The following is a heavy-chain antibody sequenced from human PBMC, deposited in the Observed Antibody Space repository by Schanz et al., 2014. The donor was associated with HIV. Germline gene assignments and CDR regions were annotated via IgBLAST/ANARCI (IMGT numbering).Heavy chain of an antibody. CDR1: RFTFSRYG. D-gene: IGHD2-2*02. J-gene: IGHJ4*02. CDR2: IKGNGHSA. CDR3: AKDPGILPRTYFDS. Sequence: EVQLLESGGGLVQPGGFLRLSCAASRFTFSRYGMSWVRQTPEKGLEWVSSIKGNGHSAYYADSVRGRFTISRDNSLHMLYLEMKSLRAEDTAVYYCAKDPGILPRTYFDSWGQGTPVTVSS. V-gene: IGHV3-23*01.